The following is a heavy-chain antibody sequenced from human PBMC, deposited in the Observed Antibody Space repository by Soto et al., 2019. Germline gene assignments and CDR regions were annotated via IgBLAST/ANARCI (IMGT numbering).Heavy chain of an antibody. CDR2: INHSGST. V-gene: IGHV4-34*01. Sequence: SETLSLTCAVYGGSFSGYYWSWIRQPPGKGLEWIGEINHSGSTNYNPSLKSRVTISVATSKNQFSLKLSSVTAADTAVYYCARRQYNWNYVPYAFDIWGQGTMVTVSS. CDR3: ARRQYNWNYVPYAFDI. J-gene: IGHJ3*02. CDR1: GGSFSGYY. D-gene: IGHD1-7*01.